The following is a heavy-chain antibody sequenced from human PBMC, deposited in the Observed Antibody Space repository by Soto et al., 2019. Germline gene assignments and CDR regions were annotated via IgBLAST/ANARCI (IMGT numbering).Heavy chain of an antibody. D-gene: IGHD3-22*01. CDR3: AKDLRGYSYGSGYYYDSSGSAH. CDR2: ISYDGSNK. J-gene: IGHJ4*02. CDR1: GFTFSSYA. V-gene: IGHV3-30-3*01. Sequence: PGGSLRLSCAASGFTFSSYAMHWVRQAPGNGLEWVAVISYDGSNKYYADSVKGRFTIFRDNSKNTLYLQMNSLRAEDTAVYYCAKDLRGYSYGSGYYYDSSGSAHWGQGTLVTVSS.